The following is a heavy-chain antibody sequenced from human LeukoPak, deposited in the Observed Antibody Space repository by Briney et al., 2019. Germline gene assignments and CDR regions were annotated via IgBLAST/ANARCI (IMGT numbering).Heavy chain of an antibody. CDR2: INPNSGGT. V-gene: IGHV1-2*02. CDR1: GYTFTGYY. Sequence: ASVNVSCKASGYTFTGYYMHWVRQAPGQGLEWIGWINPNSGGTNYAQKFQGRVTMTRDTSISTDYMELSRLRSADTAVYYCARLSPPCSSTSCYGYGVYGTCPDPWGQGTLVTVSS. J-gene: IGHJ5*02. CDR3: ARLSPPCSSTSCYGYGVYGTCPDP. D-gene: IGHD2-2*01.